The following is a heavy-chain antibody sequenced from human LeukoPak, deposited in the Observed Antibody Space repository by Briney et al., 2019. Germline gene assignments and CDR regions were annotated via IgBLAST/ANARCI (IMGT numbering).Heavy chain of an antibody. CDR3: ARHGSRWSYFDY. V-gene: IGHV4-59*08. Sequence: PSETLSLTCTVSGGSISSYYWSWIRQPPGKGLEWVGYIYYSGSTNYNPSLKSRVTISVDTSKNQFSLKLSSVTAADTAVYYCARHGSRWSYFDYWGQGTLVTVSS. CDR2: IYYSGST. J-gene: IGHJ4*02. D-gene: IGHD6-13*01. CDR1: GGSISSYY.